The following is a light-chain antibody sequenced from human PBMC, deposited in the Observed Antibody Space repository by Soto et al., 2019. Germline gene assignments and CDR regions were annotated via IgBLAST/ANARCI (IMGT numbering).Light chain of an antibody. J-gene: IGKJ2*01. CDR1: QSVSSN. Sequence: EIVLTQSPGTLSVSPGERATLSCRASQSVSSNIAWYQHKPGQAPRLLIYGPSTRATGVPARFSGSGSGTEFTLTISSLQXEDFAIYYCQQYNDWPPMFTFGQGTKVDIK. CDR2: GPS. V-gene: IGKV3-15*01. CDR3: QQYNDWPPMFT.